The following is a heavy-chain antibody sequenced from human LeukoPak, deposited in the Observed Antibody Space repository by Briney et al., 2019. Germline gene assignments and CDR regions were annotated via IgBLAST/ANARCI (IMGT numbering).Heavy chain of an antibody. CDR1: GDSVSLDF. D-gene: IGHD6-19*01. V-gene: IGHV4-59*02. CDR3: ARAAGWSYFDY. J-gene: IGHJ4*02. CDR2: IYNSGST. Sequence: SETLSLTCTVSGDSVSLDFWSWIRQPPGKGLEWIGYIYNSGSTNYNPSLKSRVTISVDTSKNQFSLKLSSVTAADTAVYYCARAAGWSYFDYWGQGTLVTVSS.